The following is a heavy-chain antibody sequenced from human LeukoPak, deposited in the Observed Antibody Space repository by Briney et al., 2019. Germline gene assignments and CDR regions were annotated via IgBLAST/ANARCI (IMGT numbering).Heavy chain of an antibody. D-gene: IGHD6-13*01. CDR1: GRPISSYY. CDR3: ARESSSSWSGAFDI. V-gene: IGHV4-59*01. CDR2: IYYCEST. J-gene: IGHJ3*02. Sequence: PSETLSLTCSVSGRPISSYYWSSIPQPPGKGLECIGYIYYCESTNYNPSLKSRVTISVDTSKNQFSLKLSSVTAADTAVYYCARESSSSWSGAFDIGGQGTMVTVSS.